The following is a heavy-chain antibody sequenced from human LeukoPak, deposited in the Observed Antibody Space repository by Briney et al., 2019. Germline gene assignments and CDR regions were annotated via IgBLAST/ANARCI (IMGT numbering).Heavy chain of an antibody. V-gene: IGHV4-39*07. CDR1: GGSISSSSYY. D-gene: IGHD6-19*01. J-gene: IGHJ4*02. Sequence: SETLSLTCTVSGGSISSSSYYWGWIRQPPGKGLEWIGSISYSGSTYYNPSLKSRVAISVDTSKNQFSLKLSSVTAADTAVYYCARARTAVAGTAWYFDYWGQGTLVTVSS. CDR3: ARARTAVAGTAWYFDY. CDR2: ISYSGST.